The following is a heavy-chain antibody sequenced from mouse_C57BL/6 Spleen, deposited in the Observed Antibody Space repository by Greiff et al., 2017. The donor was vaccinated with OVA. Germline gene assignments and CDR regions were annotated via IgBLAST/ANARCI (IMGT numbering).Heavy chain of an antibody. CDR3: ERKDEVTTKGYFEV. D-gene: IGHD2-3*01. CDR2: INPNYGTT. V-gene: IGHV1-39*01. Sequence: VQLQQSGPELVKPGASVKISCKASGYSFTDYNMNWVKQSTGKSLEWIGVINPNYGTTSYNQKFKGKATLTVDQSSSTAYMQLHSLTSEYSAVYYGERKDEVTTKGYFEVWGTGTTVTVSS. J-gene: IGHJ1*03. CDR1: GYSFTDYN.